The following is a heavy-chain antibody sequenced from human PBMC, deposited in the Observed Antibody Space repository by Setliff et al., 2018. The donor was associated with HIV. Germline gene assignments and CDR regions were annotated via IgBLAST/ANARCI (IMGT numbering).Heavy chain of an antibody. CDR1: GYFFNNYG. CDR3: ARAGGFCNAATCLRGYDAFDI. V-gene: IGHV1-18*01. J-gene: IGHJ3*02. CDR2: ISGFNGNT. D-gene: IGHD2-15*01. Sequence: ASVKVSCKASGYFFNNYGIAWVRQAPGQGLEWMGWISGFNGNTNYAQILQDRVTVTTDTSTSTAYMELRSLRSDDTAVYYCARAGGFCNAATCLRGYDAFDIWGQGTTVTVSS.